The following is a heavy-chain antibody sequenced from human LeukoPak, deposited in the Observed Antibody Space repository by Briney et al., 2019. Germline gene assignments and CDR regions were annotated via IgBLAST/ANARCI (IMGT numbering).Heavy chain of an antibody. D-gene: IGHD3-10*01. Sequence: PWETLSLTCTVSGGSISTYYWSWIRQPPGKGLEWIGYIYYSGSTNYHPSLKSRVTISVDTSKNQFSLKLSSVTAADTAVYYCASSDGRGVLFDPWGQGTLVTVSS. CDR2: IYYSGST. CDR3: ASSDGRGVLFDP. CDR1: GGSISTYY. V-gene: IGHV4-59*01. J-gene: IGHJ5*02.